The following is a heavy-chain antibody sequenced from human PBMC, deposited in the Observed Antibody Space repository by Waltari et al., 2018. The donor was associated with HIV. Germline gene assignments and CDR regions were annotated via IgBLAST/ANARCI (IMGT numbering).Heavy chain of an antibody. Sequence: EVQLVESGGGLVKPGGSLRLSCAASGFTFSSYSMNWVRQAPGKGLEWVSSISSSSSYIYYADSVKGRFTISRDNAKNSLYLQMNSLRAEDTAVYYCARDRGYYDSSGYYYYYGMDVWGQGTTVTVSS. D-gene: IGHD3-22*01. V-gene: IGHV3-21*01. J-gene: IGHJ6*02. CDR1: GFTFSSYS. CDR2: ISSSSSYI. CDR3: ARDRGYYDSSGYYYYYGMDV.